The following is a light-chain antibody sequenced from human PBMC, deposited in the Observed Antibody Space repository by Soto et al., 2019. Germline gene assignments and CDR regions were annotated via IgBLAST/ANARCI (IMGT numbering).Light chain of an antibody. CDR2: DAS. V-gene: IGKV1-5*01. CDR3: QQYSSYSPWT. CDR1: QSISNC. Sequence: DIQMTQSPSTLSASVGDIVIITCRASQSISNCLAWYQQKPGMAPKLLIYDASNLESGFPSRFSGSGSGTEFTLTISSLQPDDFATYYCQQYSSYSPWTFGQGTRVEIK. J-gene: IGKJ1*01.